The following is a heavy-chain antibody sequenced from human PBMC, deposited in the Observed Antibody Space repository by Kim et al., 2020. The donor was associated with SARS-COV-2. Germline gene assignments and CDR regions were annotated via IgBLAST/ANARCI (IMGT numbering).Heavy chain of an antibody. D-gene: IGHD5-12*01. CDR3: AREGSGYSGSRGAFDI. Sequence: GGSLRLSCAASGFTFSSYGMHWVRQAPGKGLEWVAVISYDGSNKYYADSVKGRFTISRDNSKNTLYLQMNSLRAEDTAVYYCAREGSGYSGSRGAFDIWGQGTMVTVSS. V-gene: IGHV3-33*05. J-gene: IGHJ3*02. CDR1: GFTFSSYG. CDR2: ISYDGSNK.